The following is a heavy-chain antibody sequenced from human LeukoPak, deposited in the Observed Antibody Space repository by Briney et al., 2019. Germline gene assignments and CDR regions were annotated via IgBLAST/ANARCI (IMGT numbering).Heavy chain of an antibody. CDR1: GYTFTSYD. CDR2: MNPNSGNT. D-gene: IGHD3-22*01. CDR3: ARSRNYYDSSGYYPHDAFDI. Sequence: ASVKVSCKASGYTFTSYDINWVRQATGQGLEWMGWMNPNSGNTGYAQKFQGRVTMTRNTSISTAYVELSSLRSEDTAVYYCARSRNYYDSSGYYPHDAFDIWGQGTMVTVSS. J-gene: IGHJ3*02. V-gene: IGHV1-8*01.